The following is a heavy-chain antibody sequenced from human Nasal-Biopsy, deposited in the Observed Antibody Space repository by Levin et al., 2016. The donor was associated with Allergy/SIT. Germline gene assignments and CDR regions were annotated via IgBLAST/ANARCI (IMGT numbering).Heavy chain of an antibody. J-gene: IGHJ3*02. Sequence: SGPTLVKPTETLTLTCSVSGLPPNNGRMGVSWIRQPPGKALEWLAHIFSNDEKSYSPSLKKRLSISKDTSKSQVVLTLTNMDPVDTATYYCARILPIYYDISGTYSIETVSGFDIWGQGTKVTVSS. D-gene: IGHD3-9*01. CDR2: IFSNDEK. CDR1: GLPPNNGRMG. V-gene: IGHV2-26*01. CDR3: ARILPIYYDISGTYSIETVSGFDI.